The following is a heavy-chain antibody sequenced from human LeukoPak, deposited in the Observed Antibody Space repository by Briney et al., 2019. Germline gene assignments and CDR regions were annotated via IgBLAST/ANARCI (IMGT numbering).Heavy chain of an antibody. CDR1: GYTFTSYA. Sequence: GASVKVSCKASGYTFTSYAMHWVRQAPGQRLEWMGWINVGNGNTKYSQKFQGRVTITRDTSASTAYMELSSLRSEDTAVYYCARDSAIWQQLVRGWFDPWGQGTLVTVSS. CDR2: INVGNGNT. J-gene: IGHJ5*02. CDR3: ARDSAIWQQLVRGWFDP. D-gene: IGHD6-13*01. V-gene: IGHV1-3*01.